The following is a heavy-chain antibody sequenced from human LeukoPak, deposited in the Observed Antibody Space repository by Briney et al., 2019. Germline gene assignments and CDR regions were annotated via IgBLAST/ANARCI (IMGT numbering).Heavy chain of an antibody. Sequence: ASVKVSCKASGGTFSSYAISWVRQAPGQGLEWMGWISAYSGNTNYAQKLQGRVTMTTDTSTSTAYMELRSLRSDDTAVYYCAKWYSSGWYSEDYFDYWGQGTLVTVSS. CDR3: AKWYSSGWYSEDYFDY. J-gene: IGHJ4*02. V-gene: IGHV1-18*01. D-gene: IGHD6-19*01. CDR2: ISAYSGNT. CDR1: GGTFSSYA.